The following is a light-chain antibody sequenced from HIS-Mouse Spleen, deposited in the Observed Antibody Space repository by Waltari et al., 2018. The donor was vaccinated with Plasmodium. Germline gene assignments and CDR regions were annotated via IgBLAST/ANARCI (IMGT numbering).Light chain of an antibody. CDR2: EDS. V-gene: IGLV3-10*01. J-gene: IGLJ3*02. CDR3: YSTDSSGNHRV. Sequence: SSELTQPPSVSVSPGQKARITCSGDELPKKYASWYQQKSGQAPVLVIYEDSKRPSGTPERFSGSSSGTMATLTISGAQVEDEADYYCYSTDSSGNHRVFGGGTKLTVL. CDR1: ELPKKY.